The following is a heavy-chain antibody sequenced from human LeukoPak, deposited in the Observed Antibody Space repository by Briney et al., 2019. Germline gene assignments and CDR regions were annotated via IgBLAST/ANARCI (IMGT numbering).Heavy chain of an antibody. Sequence: SGTLSLTCTVSGGSIGIYYWNWIRQPAGKGLEWIGRIHTSGSIIYNPSLKSRVTMPLDTSNNQFSLYLSSVTAADTAVYYCATSGYNYAPFDYWGQGTLVTVSS. J-gene: IGHJ4*02. CDR3: ATSGYNYAPFDY. CDR1: GGSIGIYY. D-gene: IGHD5-18*01. V-gene: IGHV4-4*07. CDR2: IHTSGSI.